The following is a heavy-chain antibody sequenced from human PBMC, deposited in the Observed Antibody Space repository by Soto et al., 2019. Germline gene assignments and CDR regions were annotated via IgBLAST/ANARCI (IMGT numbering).Heavy chain of an antibody. CDR3: ARVFYSVAGTGGLDY. Sequence: EVQLVESGGGLVQPGGSLRLSCAASGFTFSSYSMNWVRQAPGKGLEWVSYISSSSSTIYYADPVKGRFTISRDNAKNSLYLQMNSLRDEDTAVYYCARVFYSVAGTGGLDYWGQGTLVTVSS. J-gene: IGHJ4*02. CDR1: GFTFSSYS. V-gene: IGHV3-48*02. D-gene: IGHD6-19*01. CDR2: ISSSSSTI.